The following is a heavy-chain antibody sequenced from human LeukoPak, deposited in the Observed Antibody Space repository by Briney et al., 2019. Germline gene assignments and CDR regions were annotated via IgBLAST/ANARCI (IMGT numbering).Heavy chain of an antibody. CDR1: GGSISSGGYY. CDR3: ARAHIVVVPAAISGWFDP. Sequence: SETLSLTCTVSGGSISSGGYYWSWLRQHPGKGLEWIGYIYYSGSTYYNPSLKSRVTISVDTSKNQFSLKLSSVTAADTAVYYCARAHIVVVPAAISGWFDPWGQGTLVTVSS. V-gene: IGHV4-31*03. CDR2: IYYSGST. J-gene: IGHJ5*02. D-gene: IGHD2-2*01.